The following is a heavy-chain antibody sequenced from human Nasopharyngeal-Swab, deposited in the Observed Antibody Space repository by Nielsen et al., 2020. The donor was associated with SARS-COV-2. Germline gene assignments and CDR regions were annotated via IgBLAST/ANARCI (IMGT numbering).Heavy chain of an antibody. Sequence: GGSLRLSCAASGFTFSGYGMHWVRQTPGKGLEWVAVISYDGSNKYYTDSVKGRFTISRDNSKNTLYLQMSSLRDEDTAVYYCAKGSQNYAVDYWGQGSLVTVSS. CDR2: ISYDGSNK. CDR1: GFTFSGYG. V-gene: IGHV3-30*18. D-gene: IGHD1-7*01. J-gene: IGHJ4*02. CDR3: AKGSQNYAVDY.